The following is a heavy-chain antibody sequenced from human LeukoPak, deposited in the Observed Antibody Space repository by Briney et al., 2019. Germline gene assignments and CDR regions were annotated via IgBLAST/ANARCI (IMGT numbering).Heavy chain of an antibody. CDR2: IYYTGST. CDR3: ARDPSRTQFDY. CDR1: GGSITSGDYY. V-gene: IGHV4-30-4*01. J-gene: IGHJ4*02. D-gene: IGHD2-2*01. Sequence: SQTLSLTCTVSGGSITSGDYYWRWIRQPPGKGLEWIGYIYYTGSTYYNPSLKSRVTISVDTSKNEFSLKLSSVTAADTAVYYCARDPSRTQFDYWGQGTLVTVSS.